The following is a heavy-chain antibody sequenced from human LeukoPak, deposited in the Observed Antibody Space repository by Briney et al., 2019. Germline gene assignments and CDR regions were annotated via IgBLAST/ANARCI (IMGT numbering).Heavy chain of an antibody. D-gene: IGHD6-13*01. V-gene: IGHV3-7*01. CDR3: ARGVRSGSSWLEYYGMDV. J-gene: IGHJ6*02. CDR1: GFTFSNYW. CDR2: IKQDGSEK. Sequence: PGGSLRLSCAASGFTFSNYWMSWVRQAPGKGLEWVANIKQDGSEKYFVDSVKGRFTTSRDNAKNSLYLQMNSLRAEDTAVYYCARGVRSGSSWLEYYGMDVWGQGTTVTVSS.